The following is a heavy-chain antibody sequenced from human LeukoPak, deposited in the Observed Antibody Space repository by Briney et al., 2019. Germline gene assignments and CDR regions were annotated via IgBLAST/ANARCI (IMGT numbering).Heavy chain of an antibody. J-gene: IGHJ4*02. CDR3: ARGPYNWNDGDLFDY. D-gene: IGHD1-1*01. CDR1: GFTFSSYA. V-gene: IGHV3-30-3*01. CDR2: ISYDGSNK. Sequence: GGSLRLSCAASGFTFSSYAMHWVRQAPGKGLEWVAVISYDGSNKYYADSVKGRFTISRDNSKNTLYLQMNSLRAEDTAVYYCARGPYNWNDGDLFDYWGQGTLVTVSS.